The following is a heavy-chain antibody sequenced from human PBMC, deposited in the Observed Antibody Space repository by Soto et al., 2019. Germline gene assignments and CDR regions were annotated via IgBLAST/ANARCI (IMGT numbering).Heavy chain of an antibody. V-gene: IGHV3-9*01. D-gene: IGHD3-22*01. CDR1: GFKFDDYA. Sequence: EEQLVESGGGFVQPGRSLRLSCGASGFKFDDYAMHWVREVPGKGLEWGSGISWHSGRIGYADSVKGRFTVSRDNARNSLYLEMNSLRADDTALYYCARGHYDSSGYTYYNGLDVWGQGTTGTVSS. J-gene: IGHJ6*02. CDR2: ISWHSGRI. CDR3: ARGHYDSSGYTYYNGLDV.